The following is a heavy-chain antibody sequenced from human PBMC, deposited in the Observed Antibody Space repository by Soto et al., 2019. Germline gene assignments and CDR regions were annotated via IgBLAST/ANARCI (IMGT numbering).Heavy chain of an antibody. V-gene: IGHV3-33*01. CDR2: IWYDGSNK. J-gene: IGHJ4*02. CDR1: VFTFSSYG. CDR3: ARDRADYGDYVYY. Sequence: ESGGGVVQPGRSLRLSCAASVFTFSSYGMHWVRQAPGKGLEWVAVIWYDGSNKYYADSVKGRFTISRDNSKNTLYLQMNSLRAEDTAVYYCARDRADYGDYVYYWGQGTLVTVSS. D-gene: IGHD4-17*01.